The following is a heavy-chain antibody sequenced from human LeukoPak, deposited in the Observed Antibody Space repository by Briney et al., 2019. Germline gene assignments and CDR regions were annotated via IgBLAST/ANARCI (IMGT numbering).Heavy chain of an antibody. J-gene: IGHJ4*02. CDR2: IWYDGSNK. V-gene: IGHV3-33*01. CDR3: ARPYSSGWFPFDY. D-gene: IGHD6-19*01. CDR1: GFTFSSYG. Sequence: GGSLRLSCAASGFTFSSYGMHWVRQAPGKGLEWVAVIWYDGSNKYYADSVKGRFTISRDNSTNTLYLQMNSLRAEDTAVYYCARPYSSGWFPFDYWGQGTLVTVSS.